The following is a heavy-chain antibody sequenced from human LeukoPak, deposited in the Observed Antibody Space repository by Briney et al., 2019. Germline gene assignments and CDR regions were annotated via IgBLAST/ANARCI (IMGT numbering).Heavy chain of an antibody. CDR1: GGSISGHY. CDR3: ARSTYDILTGGKINWFDP. V-gene: IGHV4-59*11. CDR2: IYFSGST. J-gene: IGHJ5*02. Sequence: SETLSLTCTVSGGSISGHYWSWIRQPPGKGLEWIGYIYFSGSTDSNPSLKSRVTISVDTSKNQFSLKLSSVTAADTAVYYCARSTYDILTGGKINWFDPWGQGTLVTVYS. D-gene: IGHD3-9*01.